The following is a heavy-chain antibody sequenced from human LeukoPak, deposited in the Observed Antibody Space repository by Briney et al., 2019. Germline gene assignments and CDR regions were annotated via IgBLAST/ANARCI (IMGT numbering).Heavy chain of an antibody. D-gene: IGHD1-26*01. CDR1: GFTFSNYA. V-gene: IGHV3-30*04. Sequence: PGGSLRLSCAASGFTFSNYAMHWVRQAPGKGLEWVAVISYDGSNKYYADSVKGRFTISRDYSKNSLYLQMNSLTAEDTAVYYCARDKIVGATYFDYWGQGNLVTVSS. J-gene: IGHJ4*02. CDR3: ARDKIVGATYFDY. CDR2: ISYDGSNK.